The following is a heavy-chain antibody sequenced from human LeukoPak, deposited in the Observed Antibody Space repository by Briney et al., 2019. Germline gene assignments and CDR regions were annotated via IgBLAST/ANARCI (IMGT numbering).Heavy chain of an antibody. CDR2: IHASGTT. CDR3: ARHVICGGGNCYGAALDY. Sequence: SETLSLTCTVSGGSFRGFYRSWIRQPPGKGLEWIGYIHASGTTNYSPSLKCRVTISGASFKNHFSLKLSSVTAADTAVYYLARHVICGGGNCYGAALDYWGQGTLVTVSS. CDR1: GGSFRGFY. D-gene: IGHD2-15*01. V-gene: IGHV4-4*09. J-gene: IGHJ4*02.